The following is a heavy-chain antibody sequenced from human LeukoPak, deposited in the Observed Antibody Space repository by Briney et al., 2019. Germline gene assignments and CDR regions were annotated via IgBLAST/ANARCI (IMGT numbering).Heavy chain of an antibody. Sequence: GGSLRLSCAASGFTFSSYGMHWVRQAPGKGLEWVAFIRYDGSNKYYTDSVKGRFTISRDNAKNSLYLQMNSLRAEDTAVYYCARTAGCGGDCYLYYFDYWGQGTLVTVSS. J-gene: IGHJ4*02. V-gene: IGHV3-30*02. D-gene: IGHD2-21*01. CDR1: GFTFSSYG. CDR2: IRYDGSNK. CDR3: ARTAGCGGDCYLYYFDY.